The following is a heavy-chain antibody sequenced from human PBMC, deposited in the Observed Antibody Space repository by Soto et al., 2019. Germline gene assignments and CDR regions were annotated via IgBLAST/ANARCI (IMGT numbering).Heavy chain of an antibody. J-gene: IGHJ6*02. Sequence: PSETLSLTCTVPGGSLSRYYCCWIRQPPGKGLEWIGYIYYSGSTNYNPSRKSRVTISVDTSKNQFSLKLTSVTAADTAVYYCARVSRDIVVVPAAIEYYYGMDDWGQGTTVTVSS. V-gene: IGHV4-59*01. CDR1: GGSLSRYY. CDR3: ARVSRDIVVVPAAIEYYYGMDD. CDR2: IYYSGST. D-gene: IGHD2-2*02.